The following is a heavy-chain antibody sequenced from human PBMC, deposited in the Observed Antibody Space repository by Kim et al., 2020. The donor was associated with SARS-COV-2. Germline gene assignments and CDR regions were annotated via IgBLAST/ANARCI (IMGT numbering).Heavy chain of an antibody. Sequence: TDSVKGRFTISSDNSKNTLYLPMNSLGAEDTAVYYSARTLANFDWLFIDYWGQGTLVTVSS. J-gene: IGHJ4*02. V-gene: IGHV3-23*01. CDR3: ARTLANFDWLFIDY. D-gene: IGHD3-9*01.